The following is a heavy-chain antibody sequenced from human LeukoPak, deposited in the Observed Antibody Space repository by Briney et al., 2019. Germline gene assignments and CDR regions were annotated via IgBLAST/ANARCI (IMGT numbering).Heavy chain of an antibody. CDR3: ARLQGTMVRGVIEDY. V-gene: IGHV4-39*01. CDR1: GGSISSSSYY. CDR2: IYYSGST. D-gene: IGHD3-10*01. J-gene: IGHJ4*02. Sequence: SETLSLTCTVSGGSISSSSYYWGWIRQPPGKGLEWIGSIYYSGSTYYNPSLKSRVTISVDTSKNQFSLKLSSVTAADTAVYYCARLQGTMVRGVIEDYWGQGTLVTVSS.